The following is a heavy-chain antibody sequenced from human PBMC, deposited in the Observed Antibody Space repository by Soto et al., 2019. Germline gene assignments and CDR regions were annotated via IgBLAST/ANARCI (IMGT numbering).Heavy chain of an antibody. J-gene: IGHJ4*03. CDR2: IYYSGST. Sequence: SLTCTVSGGSIIGCDYYWSWIRQPPVKGLEWIGYIYYSGSTYYNPSLKSRVTISVGTSKNQFSLKLSSVTAADTAVYYCASVISKGCSRTSSPYKKNWSEPWGQGTPVTVSS. CDR3: ASVISKGCSRTSSPYKKNWSEP. CDR1: GGSIIGCDYY. V-gene: IGHV4-30-4*01. D-gene: IGHD2-2*02.